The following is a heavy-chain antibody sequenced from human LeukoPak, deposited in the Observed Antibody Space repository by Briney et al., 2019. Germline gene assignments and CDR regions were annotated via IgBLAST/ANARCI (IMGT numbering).Heavy chain of an antibody. CDR3: AKDSAKKYDDY. Sequence: GGSLRLSCAASGFTFSSSAMSWVRLAPGKGLEWVSGISGSDGSTYYADSVKGRFTISRDNSKNTLFLQMNSLRAEDTAVYYCAKDSAKKYDDYWGQGALVAVSS. CDR1: GFTFSSSA. CDR2: ISGSDGST. J-gene: IGHJ4*02. V-gene: IGHV3-23*01. D-gene: IGHD2/OR15-2a*01.